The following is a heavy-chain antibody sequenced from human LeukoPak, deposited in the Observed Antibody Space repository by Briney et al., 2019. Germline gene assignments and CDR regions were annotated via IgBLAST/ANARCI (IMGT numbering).Heavy chain of an antibody. CDR2: IYSGGTT. V-gene: IGHV3-66*01. CDR3: VRDHYYDCSGYYDY. D-gene: IGHD3-9*01. CDR1: GFTVATNY. J-gene: IGHJ4*02. Sequence: PGGSLRLSCAVSGFTVATNYMSWVRQAPGRGLEWVSVIYSGGTTNYADSVRARFTISRDSFANTLYLQMDNLRVEDTAIYYCVRDHYYDCSGYYDYWGQGTLVTVSS.